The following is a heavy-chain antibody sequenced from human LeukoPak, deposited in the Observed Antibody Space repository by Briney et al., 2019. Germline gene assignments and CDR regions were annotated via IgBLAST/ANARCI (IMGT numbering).Heavy chain of an antibody. CDR1: GYPFSSYG. CDR2: ISAYKGNT. V-gene: IGHV1-18*01. J-gene: IGHJ4*02. CDR3: ASGAYYPFDF. Sequence: ASVNVSCKGSGYPFSSYGITWVRQAPGQGLEWVGWISAYKGNTQYGQNVQGRVTMTTETSTSTAYMELRNLRSDDTAVYFCASGAYYPFDFWGQGTLVPVSS. D-gene: IGHD1-26*01.